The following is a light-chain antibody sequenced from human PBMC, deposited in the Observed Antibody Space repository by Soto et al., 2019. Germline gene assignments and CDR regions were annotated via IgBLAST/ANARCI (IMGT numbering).Light chain of an antibody. CDR2: DVS. V-gene: IGLV2-14*01. Sequence: QSVLKQAASVSRSPGDSISISCTGTSSDVGGYNYVSWYQQHPGKAPKFIIYDVSNRPSGVSNRFSGSKSGNTASLTISGLQAEDEADYYCSSYTTSNTRQIVFGTGTKVTVL. J-gene: IGLJ1*01. CDR3: SSYTTSNTRQIV. CDR1: SSDVGGYNY.